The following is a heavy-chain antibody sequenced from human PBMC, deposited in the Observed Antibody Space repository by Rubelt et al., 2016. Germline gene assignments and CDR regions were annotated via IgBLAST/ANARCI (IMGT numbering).Heavy chain of an antibody. CDR3: ARDAAIGVFDY. CDR1: GFIFTNYA. Sequence: EVQLLESGGGLGQPGGSLRLSCAGSGFIFTNYAMSWVRQAPGKGLEWVSRVNSDGSSTSYADSVKGRFTISRDNAKNTVYLQMNSLRAEDTAGYYWARDAAIGVFDYWGQGTLVTVSS. D-gene: IGHD3-16*01. J-gene: IGHJ4*02. CDR2: VNSDGSST. V-gene: IGHV3-74*01.